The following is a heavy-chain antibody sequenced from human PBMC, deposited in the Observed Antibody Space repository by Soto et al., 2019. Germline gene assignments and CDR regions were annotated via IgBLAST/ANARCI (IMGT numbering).Heavy chain of an antibody. CDR2: ISGSGGST. D-gene: IGHD6-19*01. J-gene: IGHJ4*02. Sequence: EVQLLESGGGLVQPGGSLRLSCAASGFTFSSYAMNWVRQAPGKGLEWVSVISGSGGSTYYADSVKGRFTISRDNSKNTLYLQMNSRRVKATAVYSCASRSSGWYFDYWGQGTLVTVSS. CDR3: ASRSSGWYFDY. CDR1: GFTFSSYA. V-gene: IGHV3-23*01.